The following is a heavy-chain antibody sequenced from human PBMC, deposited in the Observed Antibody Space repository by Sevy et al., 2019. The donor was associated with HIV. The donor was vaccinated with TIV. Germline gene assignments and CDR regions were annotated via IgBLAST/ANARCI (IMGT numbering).Heavy chain of an antibody. CDR1: GFSFSDYY. V-gene: IGHV3-11*01. D-gene: IGHD6-13*01. CDR2: ISTSGNSI. J-gene: IGHJ5*02. Sequence: GGSLRLSCAASGFSFSDYYMSWIRQAPGKGLEWVSYISTSGNSIYYAGSVKGRFTISRDNAKNSLYLQMNSLRVEDTAVYYFARDQYTSSWYDHWGQGTLVTVSS. CDR3: ARDQYTSSWYDH.